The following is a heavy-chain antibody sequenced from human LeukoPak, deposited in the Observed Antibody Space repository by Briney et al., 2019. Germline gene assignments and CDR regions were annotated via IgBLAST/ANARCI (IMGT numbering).Heavy chain of an antibody. CDR3: ACATVFPYYYGMDV. J-gene: IGHJ6*02. CDR2: ISSSGSTI. D-gene: IGHD4-11*01. Sequence: GPLRLSCAASGFTFSDYYMSWIRQAPGKGLEWVSYISSSGSTIYYADSVKGRFTISRDNAKNSLYLQMNSLRAEDTAVYYCACATVFPYYYGMDVWGQGTTVTVSS. V-gene: IGHV3-11*01. CDR1: GFTFSDYY.